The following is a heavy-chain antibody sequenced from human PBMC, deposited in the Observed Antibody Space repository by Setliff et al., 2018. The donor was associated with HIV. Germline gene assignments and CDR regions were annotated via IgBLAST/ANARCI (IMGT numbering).Heavy chain of an antibody. J-gene: IGHJ6*02. CDR3: AREDYYYYGMDV. Sequence: SETLSLTSTVSGGSISSGSYYWNWIRQPSGKGLEWIGRIYTSGSTNSNPSRKSRVTISVDRSKNQFSLKLSSVTAADTAVYYCAREDYYYYGMDVWGQGTTVTVSS. CDR2: IYTSGST. V-gene: IGHV4-61*02. CDR1: GGSISSGSYY.